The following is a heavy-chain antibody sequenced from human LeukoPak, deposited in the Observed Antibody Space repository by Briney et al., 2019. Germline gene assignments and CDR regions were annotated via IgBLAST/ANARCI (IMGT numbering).Heavy chain of an antibody. D-gene: IGHD6-13*01. Sequence: PSGTLSLTCAVSGGSISTTHWWTWVRQPPGQGLEWIGYIYYSGSTYYNPSLKSRATISVDTSKNQLSLKLSSVTAADTAMYYCARGGIAAASNWGQGTLVTVSS. CDR1: GGSISTTHW. V-gene: IGHV4-4*02. CDR2: IYYSGST. J-gene: IGHJ4*02. CDR3: ARGGIAAASN.